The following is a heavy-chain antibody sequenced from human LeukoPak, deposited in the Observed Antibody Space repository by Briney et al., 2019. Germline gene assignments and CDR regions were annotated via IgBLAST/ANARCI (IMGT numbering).Heavy chain of an antibody. D-gene: IGHD3-22*01. Sequence: PSETLSLTCTVSGGSISSYYWSWIRQPPGKGLEWIGYIYCSGSTNYNPSLKSRVTISVDTSKNQFSLKLSSVTAADTAVYYCARFNSGYYYYFDYWGQGTLVTVSS. V-gene: IGHV4-59*01. CDR3: ARFNSGYYYYFDY. CDR2: IYCSGST. CDR1: GGSISSYY. J-gene: IGHJ4*02.